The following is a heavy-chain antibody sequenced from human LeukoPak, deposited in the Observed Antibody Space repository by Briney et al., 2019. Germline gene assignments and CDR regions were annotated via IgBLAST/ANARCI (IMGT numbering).Heavy chain of an antibody. V-gene: IGHV3-30*02. CDR2: IRYDGSNK. CDR1: GFTFSSYG. Sequence: GGSLRLSCAASGFTFSSYGMHWVRQAPGKGLEWVAFIRYDGSNKYYADSVKGRFTISRDNSKNTLYLQMNSLRAEDTAVYYCAKDRGSGSADFWSGYTFDYWGQGTLVTVSS. J-gene: IGHJ4*02. CDR3: AKDRGSGSADFWSGYTFDY. D-gene: IGHD3-3*01.